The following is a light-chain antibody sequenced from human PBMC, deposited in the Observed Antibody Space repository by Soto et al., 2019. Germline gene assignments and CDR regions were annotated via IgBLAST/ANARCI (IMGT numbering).Light chain of an antibody. J-gene: IGLJ1*01. CDR1: SSDVGGYNY. V-gene: IGLV2-11*01. CDR3: CSYAGTYTYV. Sequence: QSALTQPRSVSGSPEQSVTISCTGTSSDVGGYNYVSWYQQHPGKAPKLMIYDVTTRPSGVPDRFSGSKSGNTASLTISGLQAEDEADYYCCSYAGTYTYVFGTGTKLTVL. CDR2: DVT.